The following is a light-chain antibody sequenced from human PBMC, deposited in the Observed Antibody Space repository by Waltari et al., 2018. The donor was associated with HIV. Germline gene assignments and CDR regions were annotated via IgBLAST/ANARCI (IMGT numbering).Light chain of an antibody. CDR2: GAS. CDR1: HNIANN. V-gene: IGKV3-15*01. Sequence: EVVMTQSPATLSVSPGERATLSCRASHNIANNLTWNQQKPGQPPRLLIFGASTRATGIPARFSGSGSGTEFTLTISSLQSEDFAVYYCQQYNKWPWTFGQGTRVEIK. CDR3: QQYNKWPWT. J-gene: IGKJ1*01.